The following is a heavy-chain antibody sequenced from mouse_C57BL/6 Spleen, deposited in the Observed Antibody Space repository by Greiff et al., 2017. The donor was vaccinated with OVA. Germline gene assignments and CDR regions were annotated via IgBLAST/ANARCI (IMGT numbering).Heavy chain of an antibody. V-gene: IGHV8-2*01. D-gene: IGHD1-1*01. CDR2: WNNDNY. J-gene: IGHJ2*01. Sequence: QVTLKVSVPGILQPSHTLSLSFTFSWISLRTSCLGFILLRQPSFMSFDWLASIWNNDNYYNPSLKSRLTISKETSNYQVFLKLTSVDTADSATYYGAWRAYYYGSSYDYWGQGTTLTVSS. CDR1: ISLRTSCLGF. CDR3: WRAYYYGSSYDY.